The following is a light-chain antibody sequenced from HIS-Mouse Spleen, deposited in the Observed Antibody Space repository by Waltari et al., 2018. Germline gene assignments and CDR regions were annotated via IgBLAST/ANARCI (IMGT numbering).Light chain of an antibody. CDR1: ALPKNY. Sequence: SYDLTQPPSVSVSPGQTARITCSGDALPKNYAYWYQQKSGQAPVLVNYEDSKRPSGIPERFSGSSSGTMATLTISGAQVEDEADYYCYSTDSSGNHRVFGGGTKLTVL. CDR3: YSTDSSGNHRV. J-gene: IGLJ2*01. CDR2: EDS. V-gene: IGLV3-10*01.